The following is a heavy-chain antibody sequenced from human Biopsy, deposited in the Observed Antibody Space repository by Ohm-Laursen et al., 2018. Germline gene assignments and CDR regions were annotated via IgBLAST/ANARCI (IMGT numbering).Heavy chain of an antibody. V-gene: IGHV3-21*06. J-gene: IGHJ4*02. D-gene: IGHD3-3*01. CDR3: ARGGADFHGTDS. Sequence: SLRLSCSASEFTFSSYPINWARQAPGKGLEWVSSITRDGFYMFYADSVKGRFTISRDYAKNLVSLEMNSLRVEDTAVYYCARGGADFHGTDSWGQGTLVSVSS. CDR1: EFTFSSYP. CDR2: ITRDGFYM.